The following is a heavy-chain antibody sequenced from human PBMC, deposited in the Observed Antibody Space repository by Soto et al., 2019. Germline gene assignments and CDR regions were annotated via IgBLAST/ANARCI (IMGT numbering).Heavy chain of an antibody. J-gene: IGHJ4*02. CDR2: ISGSGGST. CDR3: AKDLLRLGELSFPPPDY. Sequence: EVQLLESGGGLVQPGGSLRLSCAASGFTFSSYAMSWVRQAPGKGLEWVSAISGSGGSTYYADSVKGRFTISRDNSKNTLYLQMNSLRAEDTAVYYCAKDLLRLGELSFPPPDYWGQGTLVTVSS. CDR1: GFTFSSYA. V-gene: IGHV3-23*01. D-gene: IGHD3-16*02.